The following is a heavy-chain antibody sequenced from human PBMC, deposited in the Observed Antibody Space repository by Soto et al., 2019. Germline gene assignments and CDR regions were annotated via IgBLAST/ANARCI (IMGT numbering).Heavy chain of an antibody. Sequence: GGSLRLSCAASGFTFSSYAMSWVRQAPGKGLEWVSAISGSGGSTYYADSVKGRFTISRDNSKNTLYLQMNSLSAEDTAVYYFATGVVIGVGKLSHNWFDPWGQGTMVTVSS. J-gene: IGHJ5*02. CDR2: ISGSGGST. CDR1: GFTFSSYA. CDR3: ATGVVIGVGKLSHNWFDP. V-gene: IGHV3-23*01. D-gene: IGHD3-16*02.